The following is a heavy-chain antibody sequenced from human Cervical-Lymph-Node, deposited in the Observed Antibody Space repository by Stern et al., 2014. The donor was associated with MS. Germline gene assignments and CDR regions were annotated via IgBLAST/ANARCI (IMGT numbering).Heavy chain of an antibody. CDR2: IIPIFGTA. J-gene: IGHJ6*02. Sequence: VQLVESGAEVKKPGSSVKVSCKASRGTFSSYAISWVRQAPGQGLEWMGGIIPIFGTANYAQKFQGRVTITADKSTSTAYMELSSLRSEDTAVYYCARGAVVVVAATNYYYGMDVWGQGTTVTVSS. CDR1: RGTFSSYA. CDR3: ARGAVVVVAATNYYYGMDV. D-gene: IGHD2-15*01. V-gene: IGHV1-69*06.